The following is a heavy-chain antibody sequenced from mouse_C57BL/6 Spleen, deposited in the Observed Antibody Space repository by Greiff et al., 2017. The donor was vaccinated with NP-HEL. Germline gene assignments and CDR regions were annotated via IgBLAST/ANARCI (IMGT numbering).Heavy chain of an antibody. CDR2: INPNYGTT. CDR3: ARGGYGSSYDWYFDV. D-gene: IGHD1-1*01. CDR1: GYSFTDYN. J-gene: IGHJ1*03. V-gene: IGHV1-39*01. Sequence: EVKLMESGPELVKPGASVKISCKASGYSFTDYNMNWVKQSNGKSLEWIGVINPNYGTTSYNQKFKGKATLTVDQSSSTAYMQLNSLTSEDSAVYYCARGGYGSSYDWYFDVWGTGTTVTVSS.